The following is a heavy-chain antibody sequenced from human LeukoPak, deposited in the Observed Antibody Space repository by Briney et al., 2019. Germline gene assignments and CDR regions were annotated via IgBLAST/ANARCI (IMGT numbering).Heavy chain of an antibody. CDR2: INFSGGTT. J-gene: IGHJ3*02. D-gene: IGHD5-24*01. CDR3: ASRRDGSNYAAFDI. Sequence: ASVKVSCKASGYTFTSYYMHWVRQAPGQGLEWVGIINFSGGTTSYPQKFQGRVTMTRDTSTSTVYMELSSLRSEDTAVYYCASRRDGSNYAAFDIWGQGTMVTVSS. V-gene: IGHV1-46*01. CDR1: GYTFTSYY.